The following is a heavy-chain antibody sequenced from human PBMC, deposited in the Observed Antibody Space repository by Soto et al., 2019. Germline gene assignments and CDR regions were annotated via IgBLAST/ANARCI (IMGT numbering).Heavy chain of an antibody. J-gene: IGHJ6*02. Sequence: VGSLRLSCAASGFNFNTYGMHWVRQAPCKGLEWVAVISYDGSEKSYADSVQGRFTVSRDNSKNTLNLQMNSLRPEDTAVYYCARPVEPFYYYGMDVWGQGTTVTVSS. CDR2: ISYDGSEK. CDR1: GFNFNTYG. CDR3: ARPVEPFYYYGMDV. V-gene: IGHV3-30*19.